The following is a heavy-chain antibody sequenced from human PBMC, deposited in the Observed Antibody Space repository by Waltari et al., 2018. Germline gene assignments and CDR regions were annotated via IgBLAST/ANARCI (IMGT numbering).Heavy chain of an antibody. D-gene: IGHD4-17*01. Sequence: QLQLQESGPGLVKPSETLSLTCTVSGGSISSNYNWGWIRQPPGKGLEWMGTMQYRGSTFYNPAQKSRVTISLDTSKNQFSLRMSSVGAADTAVYFCGRIAFGDDGGYFQHWGQGTLVTVSS. CDR1: GGSISSNYN. V-gene: IGHV4-39*01. CDR3: GRIAFGDDGGYFQH. J-gene: IGHJ1*01. CDR2: MQYRGST.